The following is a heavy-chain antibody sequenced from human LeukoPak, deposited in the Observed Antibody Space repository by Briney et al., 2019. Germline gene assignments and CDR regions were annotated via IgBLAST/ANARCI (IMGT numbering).Heavy chain of an antibody. CDR1: GGTFSSYA. D-gene: IGHD4-11*01. J-gene: IGHJ6*04. CDR3: ARDALGIYTSYYYGMDV. CDR2: IIPIFGTA. Sequence: SVKVSCKASGGTFSSYAISWVRQAPGQGLEWMGGIIPIFGTANYAQKFQGRVTITADKSTSTAYMELSSLRSGDTAVYYCARDALGIYTSYYYGMDVWGKGTTVTVSS. V-gene: IGHV1-69*06.